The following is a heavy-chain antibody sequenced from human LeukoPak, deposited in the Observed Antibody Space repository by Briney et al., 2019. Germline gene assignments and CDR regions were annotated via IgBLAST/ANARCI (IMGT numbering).Heavy chain of an antibody. CDR1: GYTFPPYD. D-gene: IGHD3-10*01. CDR3: VRDEMGLGSYYKL. J-gene: IGHJ4*02. Sequence: SVKVSCKGSGYTFPPYDIILVRHATGPGVEGMGWMNSNSGNTGYAKKFQGRVTMTRNTSTSTAYMELSGLRSEDTPVYNCVRDEMGLGSYYKLWGQGTLVTVSS. CDR2: MNSNSGNT. V-gene: IGHV1-8*01.